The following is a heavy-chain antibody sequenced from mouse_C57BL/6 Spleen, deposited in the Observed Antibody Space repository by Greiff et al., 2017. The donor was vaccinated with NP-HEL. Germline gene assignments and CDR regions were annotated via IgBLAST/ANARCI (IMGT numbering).Heavy chain of an antibody. Sequence: QVQLQQSGAELVKPGASVKLSCKASGYTFTEYTIHWVKQRSGQGLEWIGWFYPGSGSIKYNEKFKDKATLTADKSSSTVYMEVSRLTSEDSAVYFCARHEEDYYGRSPAWFAYWGQGTLVTVSA. V-gene: IGHV1-62-2*01. CDR1: GYTFTEYT. J-gene: IGHJ3*01. CDR3: ARHEEDYYGRSPAWFAY. CDR2: FYPGSGSI. D-gene: IGHD1-1*01.